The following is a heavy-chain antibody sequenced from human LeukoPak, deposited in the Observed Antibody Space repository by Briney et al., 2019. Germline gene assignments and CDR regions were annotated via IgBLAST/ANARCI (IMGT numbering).Heavy chain of an antibody. CDR3: ARVPYYYDSSGYYGDY. CDR2: ISSSGSTI. J-gene: IGHJ4*02. CDR1: GFTFSDYH. D-gene: IGHD3-22*01. V-gene: IGHV3-11*01. Sequence: GGSLRLSCAASGFTFSDYHMSWIRQAPGKGLEWVSYISSSGSTIYYADSVKGRFTISRDNAKNSLYLQMNSLRAEDTAVYYCARVPYYYDSSGYYGDYWGQGTLVTVSS.